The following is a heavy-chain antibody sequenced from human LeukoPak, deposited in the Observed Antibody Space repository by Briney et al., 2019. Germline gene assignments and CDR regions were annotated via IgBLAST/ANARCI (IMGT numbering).Heavy chain of an antibody. V-gene: IGHV4-4*07. Sequence: SETLSLTCTVSGGSISSYYWSWIRQPAGKGLEWIGRIYTSGSTNYNPSLKSRVTMSVDTSKNQFSLKLSSVTAADTAVYYCARGGEYCSSTSCSPSVDYWGQGTLVTVSS. J-gene: IGHJ4*02. D-gene: IGHD2-2*01. CDR1: GGSISSYY. CDR2: IYTSGST. CDR3: ARGGEYCSSTSCSPSVDY.